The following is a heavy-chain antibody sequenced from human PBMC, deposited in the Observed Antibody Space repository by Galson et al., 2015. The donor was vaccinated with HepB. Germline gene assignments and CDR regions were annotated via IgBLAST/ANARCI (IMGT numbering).Heavy chain of an antibody. D-gene: IGHD3-22*01. Sequence: CAISGDSVSSNSAAWNWIRQSPSRGLEWLGRTYYRSKWYNDCAVSVKSRITINPDTSKNQFSLQPNSVTPEDTAVYYCARGARYYDDSSGHYGLDAFDIWGQGTMVTVSS. J-gene: IGHJ3*02. CDR2: TYYRSKWYN. CDR1: GDSVSSNSAA. CDR3: ARGARYYDDSSGHYGLDAFDI. V-gene: IGHV6-1*01.